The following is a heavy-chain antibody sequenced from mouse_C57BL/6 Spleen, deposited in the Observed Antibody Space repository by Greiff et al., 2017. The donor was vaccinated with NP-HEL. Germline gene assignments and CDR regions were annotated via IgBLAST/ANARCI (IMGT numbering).Heavy chain of an antibody. D-gene: IGHD2-4*01. CDR2: INPNNGGT. V-gene: IGHV1-26*01. J-gene: IGHJ2*01. Sequence: VQLQQSGPELVKPGASVKISCKASGYTFTDYYMNWVKQSHGKSLEWIGDINPNNGGTSYNQKFKGKATLTVDKSSSTAYMELRSLTSEDSAVYYCAKYDSVNYWGQGTTLTVSS. CDR3: AKYDSVNY. CDR1: GYTFTDYY.